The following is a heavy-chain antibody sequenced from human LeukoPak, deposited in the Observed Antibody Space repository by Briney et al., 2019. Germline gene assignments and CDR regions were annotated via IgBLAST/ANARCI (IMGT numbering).Heavy chain of an antibody. CDR3: ARDQGDLWSGYLGE. Sequence: PGGSLRLFYAASGFTFSDYYMSWIRQAPGKALEGVSYISSSGSTIYYADSVKGRFTISRDNAKNSLYLQMNSLRAEDTAVYYCARDQGDLWSGYLGEWGQGTLVTVSS. J-gene: IGHJ4*02. V-gene: IGHV3-11*01. CDR2: ISSSGSTI. CDR1: GFTFSDYY. D-gene: IGHD3-3*01.